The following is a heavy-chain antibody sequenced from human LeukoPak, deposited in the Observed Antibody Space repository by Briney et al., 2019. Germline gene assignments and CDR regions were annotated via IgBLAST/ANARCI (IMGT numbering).Heavy chain of an antibody. D-gene: IGHD3-10*01. Sequence: SVKVSCKASGGTFSSYAISWVRQAPGQGLEWMGGIIPIFGTANYAQKFQGRVTMTRDTSTSTVYMELSSLRSEDTAVYYYARDRSGPLITMVRGVKNWFDPWGQGTLVTVSS. J-gene: IGHJ5*02. CDR3: ARDRSGPLITMVRGVKNWFDP. CDR1: GGTFSSYA. CDR2: IIPIFGTA. V-gene: IGHV1-69*05.